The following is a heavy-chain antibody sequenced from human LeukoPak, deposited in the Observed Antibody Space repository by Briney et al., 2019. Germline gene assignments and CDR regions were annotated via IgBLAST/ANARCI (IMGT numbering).Heavy chain of an antibody. D-gene: IGHD3-3*01. Sequence: ASVKVSCKASGYTFTCYYMHWVRQAPGQGLEWMGRINPNSGGTNYAQKFQGRVTMTRDTSISTAYMELSRLRSDDTAVYYCARDPGYDFWGGYRYYYYGMDVWGQGTTVTVSS. V-gene: IGHV1-2*06. CDR3: ARDPGYDFWGGYRYYYYGMDV. CDR1: GYTFTCYY. J-gene: IGHJ6*02. CDR2: INPNSGGT.